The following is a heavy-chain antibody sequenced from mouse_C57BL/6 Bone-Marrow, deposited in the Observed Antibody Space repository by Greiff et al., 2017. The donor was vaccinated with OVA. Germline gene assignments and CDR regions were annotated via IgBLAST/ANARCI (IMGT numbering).Heavy chain of an antibody. V-gene: IGHV1-81*01. CDR2: IYPRSGNT. CDR3: AREGGNPYYFDY. D-gene: IGHD2-1*01. Sequence: VQRVESGAELARPGASVKLSCKASGYTFTSYGISWVKQRTGQGLEWIGEIYPRSGNTYYNEKFKGKATLTADKSSSTAYMELRSLTSEDSAVYFCAREGGNPYYFDYWGQGTTLTVSS. J-gene: IGHJ2*01. CDR1: GYTFTSYG.